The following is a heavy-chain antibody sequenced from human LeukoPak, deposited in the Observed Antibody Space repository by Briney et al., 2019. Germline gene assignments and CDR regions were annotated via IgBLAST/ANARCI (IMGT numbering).Heavy chain of an antibody. CDR3: ARDLGDYVWGSYRGDFDY. CDR2: VDPDDGQR. Sequence: ASVKVSCKISGYTLNDISVHWVRQPPGKGLEWMGGVDPDDGQRVYAQRFQGRVTMTEDTSTNTAYMELSSLRSEDTAVYYCARDLGDYVWGSYRGDFDYWGQGTLVTVSS. CDR1: GYTLNDIS. V-gene: IGHV1-24*01. J-gene: IGHJ4*02. D-gene: IGHD3-16*02.